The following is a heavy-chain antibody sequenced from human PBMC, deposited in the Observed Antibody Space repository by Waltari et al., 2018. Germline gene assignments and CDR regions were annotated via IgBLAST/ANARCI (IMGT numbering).Heavy chain of an antibody. D-gene: IGHD3-16*02. Sequence: QLQLQESGPGLVKPSETLSLTCTVSGGSISSSSYYWGWIRQPPGKGLEWIGSIYYRGSTYYNPSLKSRVTISVDTSKNQFSLKLSSVTAADTAVYYCARITFGGVIEPGDFDYWGQGTLVTVSS. CDR2: IYYRGST. V-gene: IGHV4-39*07. J-gene: IGHJ4*02. CDR1: GGSISSSSYY. CDR3: ARITFGGVIEPGDFDY.